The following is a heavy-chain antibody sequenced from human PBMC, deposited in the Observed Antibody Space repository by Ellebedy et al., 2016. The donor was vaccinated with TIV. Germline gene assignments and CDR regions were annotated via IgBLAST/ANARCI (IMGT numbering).Heavy chain of an antibody. J-gene: IGHJ6*02. D-gene: IGHD4-11*01. Sequence: ASVKVSCXASGYTFTGYYMHWVRQAPGRGLEWMGWINPNSGGTNYAQKFQGWVTMTRDTSISTAYMELRRLRSDDTAVYYCARDMTTVTTGYYYYYGMDVWGQGTTVTVSS. CDR3: ARDMTTVTTGYYYYYGMDV. CDR2: INPNSGGT. V-gene: IGHV1-2*04. CDR1: GYTFTGYY.